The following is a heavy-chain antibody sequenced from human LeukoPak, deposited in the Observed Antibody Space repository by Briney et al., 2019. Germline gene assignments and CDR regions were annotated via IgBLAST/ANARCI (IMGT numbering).Heavy chain of an antibody. V-gene: IGHV3-23*01. CDR2: ISGSGGSK. CDR3: AKDDYGSGTPTDY. CDR1: GFTFSSYA. D-gene: IGHD3-10*01. J-gene: IGHJ4*02. Sequence: GGSLRLSCVASGFTFSSYAMSWVRQAPGKGLEWVSAISGSGGSKYYADSVKGRFTISRDNSKNTLYLQMNSLRAEDTAVYYCAKDDYGSGTPTDYWGQGTLVTVSS.